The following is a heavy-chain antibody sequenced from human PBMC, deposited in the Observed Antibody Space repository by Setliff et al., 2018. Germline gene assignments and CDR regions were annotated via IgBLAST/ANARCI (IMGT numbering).Heavy chain of an antibody. V-gene: IGHV4-38-2*01. Sequence: KTSETLSLTCAVSGFSISSGYYWGWIRQPPGKGLEWIVNIHHSGSTYYNPSLESRVTMSVDTSKNQFSLKLSSVTAADTAVYYCARHRIAAAVHMDVWGKGTTVTVSS. D-gene: IGHD6-13*01. CDR3: ARHRIAAAVHMDV. CDR1: GFSISSGYY. CDR2: IHHSGST. J-gene: IGHJ6*03.